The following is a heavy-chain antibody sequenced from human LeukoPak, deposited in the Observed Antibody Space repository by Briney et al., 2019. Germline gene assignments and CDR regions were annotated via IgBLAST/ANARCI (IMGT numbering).Heavy chain of an antibody. CDR3: ARDDDGSGKYGQLY. V-gene: IGHV3-33*01. D-gene: IGHD3-10*01. CDR2: FWSDGRQK. Sequence: GGSLRLSCAASGITFSTYGMHWVRQAPGKGLEWVAVFWSDGRQKYYVDSVKGRFTVSRDTSKKTVYLQMNSLRAEDTAVYYCARDDDGSGKYGQLYWGQGTLVTVSS. CDR1: GITFSTYG. J-gene: IGHJ4*02.